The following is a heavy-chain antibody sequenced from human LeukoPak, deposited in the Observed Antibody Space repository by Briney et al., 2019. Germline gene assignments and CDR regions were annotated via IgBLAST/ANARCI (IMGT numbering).Heavy chain of an antibody. D-gene: IGHD3-10*01. Sequence: GRSLRLSCAASGFTFSSYGMHWVRQAPGKGLEWVAVISYDGSNKYYADSVKGRFTISRDNSKNTLYLQMNSLRAEDTAVYYCAKVSLKLLWFGELSGWGQGTPVTVSS. J-gene: IGHJ4*02. CDR1: GFTFSSYG. CDR2: ISYDGSNK. CDR3: AKVSLKLLWFGELSG. V-gene: IGHV3-30*18.